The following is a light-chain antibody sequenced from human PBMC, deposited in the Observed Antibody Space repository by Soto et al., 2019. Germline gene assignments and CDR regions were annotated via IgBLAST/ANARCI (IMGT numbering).Light chain of an antibody. Sequence: EIVLTQSPGTLSLSPGEGATLSGRASQSISSNFLAWYQQKRGQAPRLLIHGASNRATGIPDRFSGSGSGTDFTLTISSLQSDDFAVYYCQQYDNWPWTFGQGTKVDIK. CDR1: QSISSNF. CDR3: QQYDNWPWT. CDR2: GAS. J-gene: IGKJ1*01. V-gene: IGKV3-20*01.